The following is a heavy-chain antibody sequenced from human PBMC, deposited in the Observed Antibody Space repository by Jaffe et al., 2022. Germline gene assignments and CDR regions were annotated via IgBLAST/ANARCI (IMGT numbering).Heavy chain of an antibody. V-gene: IGHV3-30*18. CDR3: AKGDWGEGHYFDY. CDR1: GFTFSSYG. D-gene: IGHD3-16*01. J-gene: IGHJ4*02. Sequence: QVQLVESGGGVVQPGRSLRLSCAASGFTFSSYGMHWVRQAPGKGLEWVAVISYDGSNKYYADSVKGRFIISRDNSKNTLYLQMNSLRAEDTAVYYCAKGDWGEGHYFDYWGQGTLVTVSS. CDR2: ISYDGSNK.